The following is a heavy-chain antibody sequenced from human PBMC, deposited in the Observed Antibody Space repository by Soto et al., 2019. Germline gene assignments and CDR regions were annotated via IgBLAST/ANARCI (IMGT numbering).Heavy chain of an antibody. Sequence: PGGSLRLSCAASGFTFSSYSMNWVRQAPGKGLEWVSYISSSSSTIYYADSVKGRFTISRDNAKNSRYLQMNSLRAEDTAVYYCARVQDYGDYYYYYMDVWGKATTVTSP. CDR3: ARVQDYGDYYYYYMDV. D-gene: IGHD4-17*01. CDR2: ISSSSSTI. CDR1: GFTFSSYS. J-gene: IGHJ6*03. V-gene: IGHV3-48*01.